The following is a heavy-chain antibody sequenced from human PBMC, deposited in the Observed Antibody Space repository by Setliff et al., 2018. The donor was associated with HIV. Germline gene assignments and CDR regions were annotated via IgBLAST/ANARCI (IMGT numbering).Heavy chain of an antibody. J-gene: IGHJ4*02. V-gene: IGHV4-59*11. Sequence: SETLSLTCTVSGGSISSHFWSWIRRPPGKGLEWIGTVSYSGSTNYNPSLKSRVTISVDTSENQFSLKLSSVTAADTAVYYCARRLGATVFYYFDYWGQGTLVTVSS. CDR3: ARRLGATVFYYFDY. CDR1: GGSISSHF. D-gene: IGHD3-16*01. CDR2: VSYSGST.